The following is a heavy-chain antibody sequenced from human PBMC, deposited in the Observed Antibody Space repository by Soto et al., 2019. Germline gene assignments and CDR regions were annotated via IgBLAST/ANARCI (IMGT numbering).Heavy chain of an antibody. CDR3: ASRAFYSDFLTGRDAFDI. Sequence: QLQLQESGPGLVKPSETLSLTCTVSGGSISTFDYYWGWNRQPPGKGLEWIGYIYYSGSTYYNPSLKSRVTISVDTSKNQSSLKLSSVTAPDTAVYYAASRAFYSDFLTGRDAFDIWGQGTMVTVSS. CDR1: GGSISTFDYY. CDR2: IYYSGST. J-gene: IGHJ3*02. D-gene: IGHD3-9*01. V-gene: IGHV4-39*01.